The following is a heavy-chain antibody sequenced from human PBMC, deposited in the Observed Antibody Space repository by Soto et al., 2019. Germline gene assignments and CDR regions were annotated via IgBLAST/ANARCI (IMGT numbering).Heavy chain of an antibody. CDR2: IWYDGSNK. J-gene: IGHJ6*02. D-gene: IGHD1-7*01. Sequence: QVQLVESGGGVVQPGRSLRLSCAASGFTFSSYGMHWVRQAPGKGLEWVAVIWYDGSNKYYADSVKGRFTISRDNSKNTLYLQMNSLRDEDTAVYYCAREGKLELTYGMDVWGQGTAVTVSS. V-gene: IGHV3-33*01. CDR3: AREGKLELTYGMDV. CDR1: GFTFSSYG.